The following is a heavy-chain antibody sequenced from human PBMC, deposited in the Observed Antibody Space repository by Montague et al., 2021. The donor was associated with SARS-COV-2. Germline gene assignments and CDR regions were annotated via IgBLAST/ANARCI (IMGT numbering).Heavy chain of an antibody. CDR2: IYYTGST. CDR3: SRVQNTCFIANCVNYFDV. D-gene: IGHD1-1*01. CDR1: GGSSSSYY. V-gene: IGHV4-59*01. J-gene: IGHJ4*02. Sequence: SETLSLTCTVSGGSSSSYYWCWIWHPPWKGLELIGYIYYTGSTKYNPSLKCRVTMSLYMPTNRFSLRLNSVTAADTAMAYYSRVQNTCFIANCVNYFDVWGLGAQVTVSS.